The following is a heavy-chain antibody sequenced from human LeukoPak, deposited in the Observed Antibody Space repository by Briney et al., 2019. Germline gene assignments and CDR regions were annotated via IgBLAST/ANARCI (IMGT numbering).Heavy chain of an antibody. D-gene: IGHD2-2*02. V-gene: IGHV1-2*02. Sequence: ASVKVSCKASGYTFTDYYIHWVRQAPGQGLEWMGWINPNSGDTNFAQKFQGRVTMTRDTSITTAYMELIGLTSNDTAVYYCAKIDTLGLYYFDYWGQGTLVTVSS. CDR3: AKIDTLGLYYFDY. J-gene: IGHJ4*02. CDR1: GYTFTDYY. CDR2: INPNSGDT.